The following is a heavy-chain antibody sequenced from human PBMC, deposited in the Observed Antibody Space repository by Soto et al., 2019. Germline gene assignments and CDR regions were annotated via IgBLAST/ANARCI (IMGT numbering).Heavy chain of an antibody. CDR1: GDSITSSNYY. CDR2: IYYSGST. V-gene: IGHV4-31*03. D-gene: IGHD2-15*01. Sequence: PSETLSLTCTVSGDSITSSNYYWSWIRQHPGKGLEWIGYIYYSGSTYYNPSLKSRVTISVDTSKNQFSLKLSSVTAADTAVYYCARVVRDCSGGSCYKYYYYYYGMDVWGQGTTVTVSS. CDR3: ARVVRDCSGGSCYKYYYYYYGMDV. J-gene: IGHJ6*02.